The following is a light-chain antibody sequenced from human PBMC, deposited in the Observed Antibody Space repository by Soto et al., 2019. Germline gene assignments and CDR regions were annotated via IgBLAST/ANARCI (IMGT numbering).Light chain of an antibody. CDR1: SSNIGNNF. Sequence: QSVLTQPPSVSAAPGQKVTISCSGSSSNIGNNFVSWYQHLPGTAPQLLIYDNVQRPSGIPDRFSGSKSGTSATLGITGLQTGDEADYYCAAWDNSLSGVVFGGGTKVTVL. CDR2: DNV. J-gene: IGLJ2*01. CDR3: AAWDNSLSGVV. V-gene: IGLV1-51*01.